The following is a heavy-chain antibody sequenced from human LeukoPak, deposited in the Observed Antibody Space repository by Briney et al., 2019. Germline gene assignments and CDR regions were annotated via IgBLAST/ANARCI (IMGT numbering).Heavy chain of an antibody. J-gene: IGHJ4*02. D-gene: IGHD2-2*01. CDR3: ARGNVVVPAAITRYYGSRSRYYFDY. V-gene: IGHV4-4*07. CDR2: IYTSGST. Sequence: SETLSLTCTVSGGSISSYYWSWIRQPAGKGLEWIGRIYTSGSTNYNPSLKSRVTMSVDTSKNQFSLKLSSVTAADTAVYYCARGNVVVPAAITRYYGSRSRYYFDYWGQGTLVTVSS. CDR1: GGSISSYY.